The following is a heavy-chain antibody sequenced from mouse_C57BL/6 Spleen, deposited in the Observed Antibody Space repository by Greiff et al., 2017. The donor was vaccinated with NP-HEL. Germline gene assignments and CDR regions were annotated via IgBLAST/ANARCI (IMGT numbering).Heavy chain of an antibody. D-gene: IGHD1-1*01. J-gene: IGHJ3*01. CDR2: ISSGGSYT. CDR1: GFTFSSYG. Sequence: EVNVVESGGDLVKPGGSLKLSCAASGFTFSSYGMSWVRQTPDKRLEWVATISSGGSYTYYPDSVKGRFTISRDNAKNTLYLQMSSLKSEDTAMYYCAIIYYYGPFAYWGQGTLVTVSA. CDR3: AIIYYYGPFAY. V-gene: IGHV5-6*01.